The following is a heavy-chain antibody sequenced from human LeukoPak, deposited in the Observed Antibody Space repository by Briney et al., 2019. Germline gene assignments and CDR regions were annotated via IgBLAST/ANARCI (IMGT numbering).Heavy chain of an antibody. J-gene: IGHJ4*02. CDR1: GGSISSYY. V-gene: IGHV4-59*01. CDR3: ARSQSVWTSFDY. D-gene: IGHD3/OR15-3a*01. Sequence: SETLTLTCTVSGGSISSYYWSWIRQPPGKGLEWIAYIYDSGSTNYNPSLKSRVTISVDTSKNQFTLKLSSVSAADTAVYYCARSQSVWTSFDYWGEGALVTVSS. CDR2: IYDSGST.